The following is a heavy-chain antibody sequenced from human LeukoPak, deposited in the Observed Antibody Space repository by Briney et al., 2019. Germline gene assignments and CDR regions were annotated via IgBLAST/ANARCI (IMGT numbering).Heavy chain of an antibody. V-gene: IGHV3-48*01. CDR2: ISSSSSTI. CDR3: ARDSPDIVVVVAATDAFDI. CDR1: GFTFSSYS. D-gene: IGHD2-15*01. J-gene: IGHJ3*02. Sequence: GGSLRLSCAASGFTFSSYSMNWVRQAPGKGLEWVSYISSSSSTIYYADSVKGRFTISRDNAKNSLYLQMNILRAEDTAVYYCARDSPDIVVVVAATDAFDIWGQGTMVTVSS.